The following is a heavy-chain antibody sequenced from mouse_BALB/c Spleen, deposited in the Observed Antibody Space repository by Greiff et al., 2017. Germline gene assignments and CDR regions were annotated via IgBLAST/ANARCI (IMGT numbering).Heavy chain of an antibody. V-gene: IGHV2-9*02. CDR3: ARGDYYGSSYNWYFDV. D-gene: IGHD1-1*01. J-gene: IGHJ1*01. CDR2: IWAGGST. CDR1: GFSLTSYG. Sequence: VKLMESGPGLVAPSQSLSITCTVSGFSLTSYGVHWVRQPPGKGLEWLGVIWAGGSTNYNSALMSRLSISKDNSKSQVFLKMNSLQTDDTAMYYCARGDYYGSSYNWYFDVWGAGTTVTVSS.